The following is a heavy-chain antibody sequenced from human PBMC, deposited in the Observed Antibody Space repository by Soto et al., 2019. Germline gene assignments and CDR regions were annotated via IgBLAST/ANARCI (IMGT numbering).Heavy chain of an antibody. D-gene: IGHD2-21*01. CDR2: IYYSGST. V-gene: IGHV4-59*01. J-gene: IGHJ4*02. Sequence: TETLSLTCTVSGGSISSYYWSWIRQPPGKGLEWIGYIYYSGSTNYNPSLKSRVTISVDTSKNQFSLKLSSVTAADTAVYYCAREMGEYFGGDCYSYYFDYRCQGILVTGS. CDR3: AREMGEYFGGDCYSYYFDY. CDR1: GGSISSYY.